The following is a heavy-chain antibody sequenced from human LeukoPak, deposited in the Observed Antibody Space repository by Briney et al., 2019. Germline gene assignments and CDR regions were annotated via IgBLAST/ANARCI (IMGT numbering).Heavy chain of an antibody. CDR3: ARGGSYAAFDI. Sequence: GGSLRLSCAASGFIFSDYYMTWVRQAPGKGLEFVSYISSTGSDIYYTDSVKGRFTISRDDSKNSLYLQMNSLRTEDTAVYYCARGGSYAAFDIWGQGTMVTVSS. CDR2: ISSTGSDI. V-gene: IGHV3-11*04. J-gene: IGHJ3*02. CDR1: GFIFSDYY. D-gene: IGHD1-26*01.